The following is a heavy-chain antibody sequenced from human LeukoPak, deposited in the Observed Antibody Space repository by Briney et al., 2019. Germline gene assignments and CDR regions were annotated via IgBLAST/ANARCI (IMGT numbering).Heavy chain of an antibody. J-gene: IGHJ4*01. CDR2: ISNDGDT. Sequence: NXXSXVRQGPGXGLXCVSVISNDGDTYXADXVKGRFTISRDXXKXXVSLQMNSLRAEDTAVYYCGXXXXXXXXXXXXYWGXGXXXXVSS. V-gene: IGHV3-53*01. CDR1: NX. CDR3: GXXXXXXXXXXXXY.